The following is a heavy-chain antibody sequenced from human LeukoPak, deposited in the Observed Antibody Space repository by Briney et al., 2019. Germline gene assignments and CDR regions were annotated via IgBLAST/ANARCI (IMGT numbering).Heavy chain of an antibody. CDR2: ISGSGGRT. V-gene: IGHV3-23*01. D-gene: IGHD2-2*01. J-gene: IGHJ3*02. Sequence: PGGSLRLSCAASGFTFSSYAMSWVRQAPGKGLEWVSAISGSGGRTYYADSVKGRFTISRDNSKNTLYLQMNSLRAEDTAVYYCAKDWRGAVVPRAFDIWGQGTMVTVSS. CDR3: AKDWRGAVVPRAFDI. CDR1: GFTFSSYA.